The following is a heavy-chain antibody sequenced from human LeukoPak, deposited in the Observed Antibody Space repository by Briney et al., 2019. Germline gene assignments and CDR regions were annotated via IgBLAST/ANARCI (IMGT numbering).Heavy chain of an antibody. CDR1: GFTFSSYG. CDR2: ISYDGSNK. V-gene: IGHV3-30*18. Sequence: GGSLRLSCAASGFTFSSYGMHWVRQAPGKGLEWVAVISYDGSNKYYADSVKGRFTISRDNSKNTLYPQMNSLRAEDTAVYYCAKAAYDCSSTSCYGPGGFDPWGQGTLVTVSS. CDR3: AKAAYDCSSTSCYGPGGFDP. D-gene: IGHD2-2*01. J-gene: IGHJ5*02.